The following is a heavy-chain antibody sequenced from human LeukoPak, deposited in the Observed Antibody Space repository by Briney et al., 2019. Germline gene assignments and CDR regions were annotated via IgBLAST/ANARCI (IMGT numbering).Heavy chain of an antibody. CDR1: GFTFSDYY. CDR2: ISSSGSTI. D-gene: IGHD4-4*01. CDR3: VRRVMTTVSPFDY. Sequence: GGSLRLSCAASGFTFSDYYMIWIRQAPGKGLEWVSYISSSGSTIYYADSVKGRFTLSRDNAKNSLSLHINSLRAEDTAVYYCVRRVMTTVSPFDYWGQGTLVTVSS. V-gene: IGHV3-11*01. J-gene: IGHJ4*02.